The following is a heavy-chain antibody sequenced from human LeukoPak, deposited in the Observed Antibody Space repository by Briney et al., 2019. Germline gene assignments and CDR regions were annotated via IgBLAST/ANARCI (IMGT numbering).Heavy chain of an antibody. CDR1: GFTSSDYY. V-gene: IGHV3-11*04. J-gene: IGHJ4*02. CDR3: ARDPDVVGATPFDY. CDR2: ISSSGSTI. D-gene: IGHD1-26*01. Sequence: GGSLRLSCAASGFTSSDYYMSWIRQAPGKGLEWVSYISSSGSTIYYADSVKGRFTNSRDNAKNSLYLQMNSLRAEDTAVYYCARDPDVVGATPFDYWGQGTLVTVSS.